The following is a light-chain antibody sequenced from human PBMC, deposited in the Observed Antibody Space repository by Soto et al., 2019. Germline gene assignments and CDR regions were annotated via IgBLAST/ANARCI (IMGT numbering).Light chain of an antibody. CDR1: SSDVGAYNF. CDR2: EVS. CDR3: SAHGGSNPVYV. J-gene: IGLJ1*01. V-gene: IGLV2-14*01. Sequence: QSALTQPASVSGSPGQSITISCTGTSSDVGAYNFVYWYQQHPGTAPKLIIHEVSTRPSGVSNRFSGSKSGTTASLTISGLQAEDEADYYCSAHGGSNPVYVFGSGTKLTVL.